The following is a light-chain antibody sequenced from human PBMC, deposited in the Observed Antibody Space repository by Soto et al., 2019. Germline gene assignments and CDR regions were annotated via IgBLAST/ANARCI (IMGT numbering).Light chain of an antibody. V-gene: IGKV3-20*01. CDR3: QQYGSSPTWT. CDR1: QSVSSSY. J-gene: IGKJ1*01. CDR2: GAS. Sequence: EIVLTQSPGTLSLSPGERATLSCRASQSVSSSYLAWYQQKPGQAPRLLIYGASGRATGIPDRFSGSGSGTDFTLTISRLEPEDFAVYYCQQYGSSPTWTLGQGTKVEIK.